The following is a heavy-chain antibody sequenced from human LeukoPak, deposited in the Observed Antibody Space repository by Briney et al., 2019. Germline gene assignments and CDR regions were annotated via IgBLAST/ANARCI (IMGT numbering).Heavy chain of an antibody. CDR3: ARSRNYDILTGYSYYFDY. V-gene: IGHV1-69*02. D-gene: IGHD3-9*01. J-gene: IGHJ4*02. CDR1: GGTFSSYT. Sequence: SVKVSCKASGGTFSSYTISWVPQAPGPGLKWMGRIIPFLGIANYAQKFQGRVTITADKSTSTAYMELSSLRSEDTAVYYCARSRNYDILTGYSYYFDYWGQGTLVTVSP. CDR2: IIPFLGIA.